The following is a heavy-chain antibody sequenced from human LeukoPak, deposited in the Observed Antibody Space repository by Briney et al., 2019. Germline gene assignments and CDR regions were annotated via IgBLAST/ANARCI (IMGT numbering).Heavy chain of an antibody. D-gene: IGHD5-18*01. CDR1: GYTFTGYY. CDR3: ARGARRGYSNWFDP. Sequence: ASVKVSCKASGYTFTGYYMHWVRQAPGQWLEWMGWINPNSGGTNYAQKFQGRVTMTRDTSISTAYMELSRLRSDDTAVYYCARGARRGYSNWFDPWGQGTLVTVSS. J-gene: IGHJ5*02. V-gene: IGHV1-2*02. CDR2: INPNSGGT.